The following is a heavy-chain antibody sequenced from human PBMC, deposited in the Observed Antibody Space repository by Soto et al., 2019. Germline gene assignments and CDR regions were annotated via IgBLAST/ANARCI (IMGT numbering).Heavy chain of an antibody. V-gene: IGHV4-59*02. CDR3: ARRGGSTISLHVYFDY. CDR1: GGFVSGRY. D-gene: IGHD3-3*01. J-gene: IGHJ4*02. CDR2: ISYNGST. Sequence: PSETLSLTCTVSGGFVSGRYWSWIRQPPGKGLEWIGYISYNGSTNYSPSLKSRVTISVDTSKNQVSLRLTSVTAADTAVYYCARRGGSTISLHVYFDYWGQGALVTVAS.